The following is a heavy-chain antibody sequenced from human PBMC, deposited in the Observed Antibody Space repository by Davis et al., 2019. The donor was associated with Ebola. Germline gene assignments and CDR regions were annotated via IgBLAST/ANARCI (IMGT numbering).Heavy chain of an antibody. V-gene: IGHV3-23*01. CDR3: AKTNTSSPKGYFDY. CDR2: ISFGAASL. Sequence: GGSLRLSCAASGFTFRNYAMSWVRQAPGEGLEWVSGISFGAASLTYANSVKGRFTISRDNSRNTLYLQMNSLRAEDTAVYYCAKTNTSSPKGYFDYWGQGTLVTVSS. J-gene: IGHJ4*02. CDR1: GFTFRNYA. D-gene: IGHD2-8*01.